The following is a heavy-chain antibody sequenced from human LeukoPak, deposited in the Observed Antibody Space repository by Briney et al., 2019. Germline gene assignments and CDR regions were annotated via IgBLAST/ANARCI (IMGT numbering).Heavy chain of an antibody. Sequence: ASVKVSCKASGSTFSNYYMHWVRQAPGQGLEWVGLISPTGDSTNYAQTFRGRVTMTRDTSTNTVYMDLSSLRSEDTAVYYCAREASGGYFDYWGQGTLVIVSS. J-gene: IGHJ4*02. V-gene: IGHV1-46*01. D-gene: IGHD4-23*01. CDR1: GSTFSNYY. CDR3: AREASGGYFDY. CDR2: ISPTGDST.